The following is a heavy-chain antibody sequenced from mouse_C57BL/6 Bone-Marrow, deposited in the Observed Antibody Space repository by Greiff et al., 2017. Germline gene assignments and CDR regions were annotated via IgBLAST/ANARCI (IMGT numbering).Heavy chain of an antibody. V-gene: IGHV1-4*01. Sequence: QVQLKESGAELARPGASVKMSCKASGYTFTSYTMHWVKQRPGQGLEWIGYINPSSGYTKYNQKFKDKATLTSDKSSSTAYMQLSSLTSEDSAVYYYASLYGLDYWGQGTTLTVSS. J-gene: IGHJ2*01. CDR3: ASLYGLDY. CDR2: INPSSGYT. CDR1: GYTFTSYT. D-gene: IGHD1-1*01.